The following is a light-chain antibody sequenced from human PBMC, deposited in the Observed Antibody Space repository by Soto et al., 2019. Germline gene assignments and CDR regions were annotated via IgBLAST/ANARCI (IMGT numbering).Light chain of an antibody. CDR2: DAS. Sequence: DIQMTQSPSTLSASVGDRVTITCRASQSISSWLAWYQQKPGKAPKLLIFDASSLESGVPSRFSGSGSGTDFTLTISSLQPDDFATYYCQQYNSYSWTFGQGTKVDIK. V-gene: IGKV1-5*01. CDR1: QSISSW. J-gene: IGKJ1*01. CDR3: QQYNSYSWT.